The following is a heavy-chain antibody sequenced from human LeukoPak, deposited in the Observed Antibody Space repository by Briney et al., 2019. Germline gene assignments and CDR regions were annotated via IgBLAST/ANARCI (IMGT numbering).Heavy chain of an antibody. D-gene: IGHD5-18*01. CDR2: ISAYNGNT. V-gene: IGHV1-18*01. J-gene: IGHJ2*01. CDR3: ARDTAMVKGWYFDL. Sequence: ASVKVSCKASGYTFTSYDINWVRQATGQGLEWMGWISAYNGNTNYAQKLQGRVTMTTDTSTSTAYMELRSLRSDDTAVYYCARDTAMVKGWYFDLWGRGTLVTVSS. CDR1: GYTFTSYD.